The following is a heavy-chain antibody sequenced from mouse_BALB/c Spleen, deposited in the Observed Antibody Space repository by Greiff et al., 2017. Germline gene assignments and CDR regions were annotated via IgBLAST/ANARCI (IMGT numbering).Heavy chain of an antibody. CDR3: ARGTVVDHFAY. Sequence: VQLQQSGPGLVQPSQSLSITCTVSGFSLTSYGVHWVRQSPGKGLEWLGVIWSGGSTDYNAAFISRLSISKDNSKSQVFFKMNSLQANDTAIYYCARGTVVDHFAYWGQGTLVTVSA. CDR1: GFSLTSYG. J-gene: IGHJ3*01. CDR2: IWSGGST. D-gene: IGHD1-1*01. V-gene: IGHV2-2*02.